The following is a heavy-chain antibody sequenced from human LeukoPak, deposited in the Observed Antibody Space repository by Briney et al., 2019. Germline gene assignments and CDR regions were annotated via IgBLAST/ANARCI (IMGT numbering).Heavy chain of an antibody. D-gene: IGHD2-2*01. CDR1: GFTVSSNY. V-gene: IGHV3-66*02. Sequence: GGSLRLSCAASGFTVSSNYMSWVRQAPGKGLEWVSVIYSGGSTYYADSVKGRFTISRDNSKNTLYLQMNSLRAEDTAVYYCARDGPVPPHYCYYDMDVWGQGTTVTVSS. J-gene: IGHJ6*02. CDR2: IYSGGST. CDR3: ARDGPVPPHYCYYDMDV.